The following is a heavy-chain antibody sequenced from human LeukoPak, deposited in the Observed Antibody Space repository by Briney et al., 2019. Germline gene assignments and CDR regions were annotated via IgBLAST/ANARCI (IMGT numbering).Heavy chain of an antibody. J-gene: IGHJ4*02. CDR2: IYYSGST. D-gene: IGHD4-23*01. CDR3: ARIATVVTEDSDC. CDR1: GGSISSSSYY. Sequence: SETLSLTCTVSGGSISSSSYYWGWIRQPPGKGLEWIGSIYYSGSTYYNPSLKSRVTISVDTSKNQFSLKLSSVTAADTAVYYCARIATVVTEDSDCWGQGTLVTVSS. V-gene: IGHV4-39*07.